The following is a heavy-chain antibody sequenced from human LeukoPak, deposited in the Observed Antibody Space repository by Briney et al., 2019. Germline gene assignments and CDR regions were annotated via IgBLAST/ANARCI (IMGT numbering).Heavy chain of an antibody. Sequence: GGSLRLSCAASGFTFSSYWMHWVRQAPGKGLVWVSRINSDGSSTSYADSVKGRFTISRDNSKNTLYLQMNSLRAEDTAVYYCANFEVVAAQGFWGQGTLVTVSS. D-gene: IGHD2-15*01. CDR2: INSDGSST. V-gene: IGHV3-74*01. J-gene: IGHJ4*02. CDR3: ANFEVVAAQGF. CDR1: GFTFSSYW.